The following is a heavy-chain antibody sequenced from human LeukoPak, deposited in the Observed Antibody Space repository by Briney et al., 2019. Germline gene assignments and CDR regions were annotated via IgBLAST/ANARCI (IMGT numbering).Heavy chain of an antibody. Sequence: PGGSLRLSCLASGFTFSDYYMSWIRQAPGKGLEWVSYISSSGSTIYYADSVKGRFTISRDNAKNSLYLQMNSLRAEDTAVYYCARYGSIVVVVAATPPTGAFDIWGQGTMVTVSS. CDR2: ISSSGSTI. CDR1: GFTFSDYY. D-gene: IGHD2-15*01. J-gene: IGHJ3*02. CDR3: ARYGSIVVVVAATPPTGAFDI. V-gene: IGHV3-11*01.